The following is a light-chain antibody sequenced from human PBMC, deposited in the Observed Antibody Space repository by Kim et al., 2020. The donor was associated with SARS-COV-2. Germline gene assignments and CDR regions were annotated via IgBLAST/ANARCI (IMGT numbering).Light chain of an antibody. CDR1: VNNKY. V-gene: IGKV1-27*01. CDR3: QKYDSAPWT. Sequence: EKVHLTLPAKSVNNKYLGLYPQKTGKAPTVLIYGASTLHSGVPSRFSGSGSGTDFTLTISSLQPEDVGTYYCQKYDSAPWTFGHGTKVEVK. CDR2: GAS. J-gene: IGKJ1*01.